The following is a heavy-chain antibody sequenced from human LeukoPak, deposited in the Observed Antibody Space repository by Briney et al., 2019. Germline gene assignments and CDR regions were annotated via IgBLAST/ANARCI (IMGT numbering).Heavy chain of an antibody. J-gene: IGHJ4*02. Sequence: GGSLRLSCAASGFTFSRYAMSWVRQAPGKGLEWVSTISGGGGNTYYADSVKGRFTISRDNSKNTLYLQMNSLRGEDTALYYCVKAHVEYSDYADFDYWGQGTLVTVSS. D-gene: IGHD5-12*01. CDR2: ISGGGGNT. CDR3: VKAHVEYSDYADFDY. CDR1: GFTFSRYA. V-gene: IGHV3-23*01.